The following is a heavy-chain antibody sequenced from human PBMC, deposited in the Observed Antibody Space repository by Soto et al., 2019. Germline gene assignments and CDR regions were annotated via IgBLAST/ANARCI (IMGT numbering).Heavy chain of an antibody. CDR2: IDPTDSYT. J-gene: IGHJ4*02. D-gene: IGHD3-22*01. V-gene: IGHV5-10-1*01. CDR1: GYSFTTYW. CDR3: ARLTLPHDSSGYHIFDY. Sequence: VQLVQSGAEVKEPGESLRISCQASGYSFTTYWISWVRQMPGKGLECMGRIDPTDSYTDYGPSFEGHVTMSVDRSINTVYLEGSTLKTSDSAVYYCARLTLPHDSSGYHIFDYWGLGTRVTVSS.